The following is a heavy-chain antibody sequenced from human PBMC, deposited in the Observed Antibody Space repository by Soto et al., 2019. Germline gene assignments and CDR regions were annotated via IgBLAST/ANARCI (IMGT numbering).Heavy chain of an antibody. Sequence: TLSLTCTASGGSIIRAGYSWCWIREHPGKGLEWHGYIYYSGSTYYNPSLKSRVIIALDTSKNLFSLKLSCVSAADTAVYYCARAVGQWLTPHWNWLDPWGQGTRV. J-gene: IGHJ5*02. CDR1: GGSIIRAGYS. V-gene: IGHV4-31*03. CDR2: IYYSGST. D-gene: IGHD6-19*01. CDR3: ARAVGQWLTPHWNWLDP.